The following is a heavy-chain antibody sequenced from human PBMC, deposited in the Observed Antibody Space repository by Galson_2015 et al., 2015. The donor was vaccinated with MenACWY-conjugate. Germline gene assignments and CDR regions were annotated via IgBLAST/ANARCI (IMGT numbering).Heavy chain of an antibody. D-gene: IGHD3-10*01. CDR1: GFTVSSSY. CDR2: IYSDGST. V-gene: IGHV3-53*01. J-gene: IGHJ6*02. CDR3: VRDSRATTVWGLNKRKTIDYYYGMDV. Sequence: SLRLSCAVSGFTVSSSYMTWVRQAPGKGLEWVSVIYSDGSTYNADSVKGRFTISRDNSKNTVFLQMTSLRAEDTAMYYCVRDSRATTVWGLNKRKTIDYYYGMDVWGQGTTVIVSS.